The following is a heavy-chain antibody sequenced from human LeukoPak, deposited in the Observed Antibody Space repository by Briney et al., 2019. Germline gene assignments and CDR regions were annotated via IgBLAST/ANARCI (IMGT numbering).Heavy chain of an antibody. Sequence: GRSLRLSCAASGFTFDDYAMHWVQQAPGKGLEWVSGISWNSGSIGYADSVKGRFTISRDNAKNSLYLQMNSLRAEDTALYYCAKSQGMVRGVIEDAFDIWGQGTMVTVSS. CDR2: ISWNSGSI. CDR1: GFTFDDYA. J-gene: IGHJ3*02. D-gene: IGHD3-10*01. CDR3: AKSQGMVRGVIEDAFDI. V-gene: IGHV3-9*01.